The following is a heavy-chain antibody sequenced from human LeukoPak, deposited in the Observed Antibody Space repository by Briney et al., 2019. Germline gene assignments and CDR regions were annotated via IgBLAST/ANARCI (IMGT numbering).Heavy chain of an antibody. J-gene: IGHJ1*01. Sequence: GGSLRLSCAASGFTFSSYWMSWVRQAPGKGLEWVANIKQDGSEKYYVDSVKGRFTISRDNAKNSAYLQMNSLGADDTAVYYCATYSILNAREFRYWGQGTLVTVTS. CDR2: IKQDGSEK. CDR3: ATYSILNAREFRY. CDR1: GFTFSSYW. V-gene: IGHV3-7*01. D-gene: IGHD4-11*01.